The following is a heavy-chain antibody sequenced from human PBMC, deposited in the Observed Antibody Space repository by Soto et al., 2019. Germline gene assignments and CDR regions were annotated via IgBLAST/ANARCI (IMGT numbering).Heavy chain of an antibody. CDR2: INHSGST. J-gene: IGHJ6*02. V-gene: IGHV4-34*01. CDR1: GGSFSGYY. D-gene: IGHD3-3*01. CDR3: ARDPPYYDFWSGYYTGGYYYYGMDV. Sequence: QVHLQQWGAGLLKPSETLSLTCAVYGGSFSGYYWSWIRQPPGKGLEWIGEINHSGSTNYNPSLKSRVSISGGTSNNQFSLKLTSVTAADTAVYYCARDPPYYDFWSGYYTGGYYYYGMDVWGQGTTVTVSS.